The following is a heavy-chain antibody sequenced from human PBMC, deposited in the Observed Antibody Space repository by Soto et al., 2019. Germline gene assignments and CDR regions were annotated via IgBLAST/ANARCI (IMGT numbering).Heavy chain of an antibody. V-gene: IGHV4-59*08. CDR1: GGSISSYH. J-gene: IGHJ6*02. CDR3: ARPRSSSRNYYGMDV. Sequence: PSETLSLTCTVSGGSISSYHGSWIRQTPGKGLEWIGYVHYSWGSNYNPSLKSRVAISLDTSKSQFSLKLTSVTATDTAMYYCARPRSSSRNYYGMDVWGQGTTVTVSS. CDR2: VHYSWGS. D-gene: IGHD6-13*01.